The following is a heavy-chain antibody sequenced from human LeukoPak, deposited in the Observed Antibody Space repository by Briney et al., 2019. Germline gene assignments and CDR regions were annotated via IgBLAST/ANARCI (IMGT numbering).Heavy chain of an antibody. V-gene: IGHV1-69*04. CDR1: GGTFSSYA. D-gene: IGHD3-16*01. Sequence: SVKVSCKASGGTFSSYAISWVRQAPGQGLEWMGRIIPILGTANYAQKFQGRVTITADKSTSTAYMELSSLRSEDTAVYYCAREGESDVFDIWGQGTMVTVSS. CDR2: IIPILGTA. CDR3: AREGESDVFDI. J-gene: IGHJ3*02.